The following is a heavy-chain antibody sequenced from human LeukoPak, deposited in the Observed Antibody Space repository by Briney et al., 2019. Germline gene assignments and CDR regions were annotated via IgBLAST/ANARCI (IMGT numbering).Heavy chain of an antibody. V-gene: IGHV1-18*01. CDR2: ISAYNGNT. CDR3: ARDRRSGSYLGANDY. D-gene: IGHD3-10*01. CDR1: GYTFTSYG. J-gene: IGHJ4*02. Sequence: ASVKVSCKASGYTFTSYGISWVRQAPGQGLERMGWISAYNGNTNYAQKLQGRVTMTTDTSTSTAYMELRSLRSDDTAVYYCARDRRSGSYLGANDYWGQGTLVTVSS.